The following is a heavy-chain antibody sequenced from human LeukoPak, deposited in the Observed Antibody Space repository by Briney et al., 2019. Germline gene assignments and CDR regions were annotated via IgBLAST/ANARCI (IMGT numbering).Heavy chain of an antibody. Sequence: PGGSLRLSCAASGFTFSSYSMNWVRQAPGKGLEWVSSISSSSSYIYYADSVKGRFTISRDNAKNSLYLQMNSLRAEDTAVYYCARDIDPDILTGYSIYWGQGTLVTVSS. D-gene: IGHD3-9*01. J-gene: IGHJ4*02. CDR2: ISSSSSYI. V-gene: IGHV3-21*01. CDR3: ARDIDPDILTGYSIY. CDR1: GFTFSSYS.